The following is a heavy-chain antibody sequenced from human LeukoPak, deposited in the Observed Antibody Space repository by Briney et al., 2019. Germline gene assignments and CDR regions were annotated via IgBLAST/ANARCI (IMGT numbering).Heavy chain of an antibody. V-gene: IGHV4-4*07. Sequence: DPSETLSLTCRVSGGSISSYYWSWLRQPAGKGLEGFGRIYVSGTTNYNPSLKSRITMSLDTSKNQLSLRLSSVTAADTAVYYCARDEAYTGYIHYWGQGTLITVST. J-gene: IGHJ4*02. D-gene: IGHD3-9*01. CDR2: IYVSGTT. CDR3: ARDEAYTGYIHY. CDR1: GGSISSYY.